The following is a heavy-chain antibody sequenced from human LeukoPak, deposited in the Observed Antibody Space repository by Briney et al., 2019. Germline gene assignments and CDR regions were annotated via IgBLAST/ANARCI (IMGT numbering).Heavy chain of an antibody. V-gene: IGHV3-21*01. J-gene: IGHJ5*02. CDR2: FGTRSTSI. CDR1: GFTFSGYS. Sequence: AGGSLRLSCTASGFTFSGYSMNWIRQAPGKGLEWVSSFGTRSTSIYHAGSVKGRFAISRDNAKNSVFLQMSSLRDEDTAVYYCARDRPNILGLDPWGQGTLVTVSS. CDR3: ARDRPNILGLDP. D-gene: IGHD2/OR15-2a*01.